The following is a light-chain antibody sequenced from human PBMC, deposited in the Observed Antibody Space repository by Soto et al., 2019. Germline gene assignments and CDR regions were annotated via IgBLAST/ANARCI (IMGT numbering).Light chain of an antibody. J-gene: IGKJ1*01. CDR1: QSVSNNY. V-gene: IGKV3-20*01. CDR3: QQYGSSGT. CDR2: GAS. Sequence: EIVLTQSPVTLYLSTGKIATLYCXASQSVSNNYLAWYQQKPGQAPRLLIYGASNRATGIPDRFSGSGSGTDFTLTISRLEPEDFAVYYCQQYGSSGTFGQGTKVDIK.